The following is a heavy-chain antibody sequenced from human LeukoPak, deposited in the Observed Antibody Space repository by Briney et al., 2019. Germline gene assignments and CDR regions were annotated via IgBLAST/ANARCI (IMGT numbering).Heavy chain of an antibody. Sequence: SQTLSLTCAISVDSVSSNSAACNWIRQSPSRGLEWLGRTYYRSKWYNDYAVSVKSRITINPDTSKNQFSLQLNSVTPEDTAVYYFARASPSRRNWFDPWGQGTLVTVSS. CDR3: ARASPSRRNWFDP. CDR2: TYYRSKWYN. V-gene: IGHV6-1*01. J-gene: IGHJ5*02. CDR1: VDSVSSNSAA.